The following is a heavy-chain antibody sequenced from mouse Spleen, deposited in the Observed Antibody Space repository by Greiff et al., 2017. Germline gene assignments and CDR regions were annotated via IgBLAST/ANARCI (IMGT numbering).Heavy chain of an antibody. CDR2: IYPGDGDT. CDR3: ERVTGRDFFGY. D-gene: IGHD4-1*01. V-gene: IGHV1-82*01. CDR1: GYAFSSSW. Sequence: QVQLQQSGPELVKPGASVKISCKASGYAFSSSWMNWVKQRPGQGLEWIGRIYPGDGDTNYNGKFKGKATLTADKSSSTAYMQLSSLTSVDSAVYFCERVTGRDFFGYRGQGTTLPVSS. J-gene: IGHJ2*01.